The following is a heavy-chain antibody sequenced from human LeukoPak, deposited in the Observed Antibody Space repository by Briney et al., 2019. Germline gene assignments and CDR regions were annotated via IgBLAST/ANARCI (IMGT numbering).Heavy chain of an antibody. Sequence: GGSLRLSCAASGFAFSSYAMSWVRQAPGKGLEWVSAISGSGGSTYYADSVKGRFTISRDNSKNTLYLQMNSLRAEDTAVYYCATDASIVGRLGYFQHWGQGTLVTVSS. CDR3: ATDASIVGRLGYFQH. D-gene: IGHD6-6*01. V-gene: IGHV3-23*01. J-gene: IGHJ1*01. CDR1: GFAFSSYA. CDR2: ISGSGGST.